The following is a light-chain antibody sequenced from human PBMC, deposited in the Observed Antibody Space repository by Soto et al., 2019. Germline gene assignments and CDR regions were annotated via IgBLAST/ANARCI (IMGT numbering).Light chain of an antibody. V-gene: IGKV1-5*03. CDR2: KAY. J-gene: IGKJ4*01. CDR3: QQYNSNPLT. Sequence: DIQMTQSPSTLSASVGDRVTITCRASQSVSTWLAWYQQKPGKVPKLLIYKAYSLESGVPSRFSGSGSGTEFTLTISSLQTDDFATYYCQQYNSNPLTFCGGTKVEIK. CDR1: QSVSTW.